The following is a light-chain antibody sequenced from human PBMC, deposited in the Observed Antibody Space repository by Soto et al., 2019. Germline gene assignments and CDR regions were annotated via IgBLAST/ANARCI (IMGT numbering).Light chain of an antibody. CDR3: QQYDIWPPYT. Sequence: VLTQAPGTLSLPPGDRATLSCRASQTVRANYLAWYQQKPGQAPRLLIYDASTRATGIPPRFSGGGSGTEFTVTISSLQSEDFAIYYCQQYDIWPPYTFGQGTKVDIK. CDR1: QTVRANY. CDR2: DAS. J-gene: IGKJ2*01. V-gene: IGKV3-15*01.